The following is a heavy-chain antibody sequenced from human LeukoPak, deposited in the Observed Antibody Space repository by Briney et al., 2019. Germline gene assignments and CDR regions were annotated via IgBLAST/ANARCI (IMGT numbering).Heavy chain of an antibody. D-gene: IGHD5-24*01. CDR1: GFTVSSNY. J-gene: IGHJ4*02. CDR3: AKEGRSLQAY. CDR2: IYSGGST. V-gene: IGHV3-53*01. Sequence: PGGSLGLSCATSGFTVSSNYMSWVRQAPGKGLEWVSVIYSGGSTYYADSVKGRFTISRDNSKNTLYLQMNSLRVEDTAVYYCAKEGRSLQAYWGQGTLVTVSS.